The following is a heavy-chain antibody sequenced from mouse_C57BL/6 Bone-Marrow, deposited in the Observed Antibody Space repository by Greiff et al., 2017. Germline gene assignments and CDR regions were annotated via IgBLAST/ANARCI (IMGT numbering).Heavy chain of an antibody. V-gene: IGHV2-5*01. CDR3: AKNPVYYGDSYAY. J-gene: IGHJ3*01. CDR1: GFSLTSYG. D-gene: IGHD2-13*01. Sequence: VQLQQSGPGLVQPSQSLSITCTVSGFSLTSYGVHWVRQSPGKGLEWLGVIWRGGSTDNNAAFMSSLSTTKDNSKSQVFFKMNSLQADDTSIYYCAKNPVYYGDSYAYWGQGTLVTVSA. CDR2: IWRGGST.